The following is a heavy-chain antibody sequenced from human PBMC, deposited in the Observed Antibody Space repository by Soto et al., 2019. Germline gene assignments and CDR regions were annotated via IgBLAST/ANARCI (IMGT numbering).Heavy chain of an antibody. J-gene: IGHJ6*02. CDR3: AREVEGQWLVEVGMDV. CDR1: GDSVSSNGAA. CDR2: TYYRSKWYN. V-gene: IGHV6-1*01. Sequence: SQTLSLTCAISGDSVSSNGAAWNWIRQSPSRGLEWLGRTYYRSKWYNDYAVSVKSRITINPDTSKNQFPLQLNSVTPEDTAVYYCAREVEGQWLVEVGMDVWGQGTTVTVSS. D-gene: IGHD6-19*01.